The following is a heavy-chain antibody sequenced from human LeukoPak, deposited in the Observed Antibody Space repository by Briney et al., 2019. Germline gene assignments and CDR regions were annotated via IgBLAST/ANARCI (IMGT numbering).Heavy chain of an antibody. D-gene: IGHD2-21*01. V-gene: IGHV5-51*01. CDR2: IYPGDSDT. J-gene: IGHJ6*02. CDR1: GYSFTSYW. CDR3: ARRSRSDSTPRYGMDV. Sequence: GESLKISCKGSGYSFTSYWIGWVCQMPGKGLEWMGIIYPGDSDTRYSPSFQGQVTISADKSISTAYLQWSSLKASDTAMYYCARRSRSDSTPRYGMDVWGQGTTVTVSS.